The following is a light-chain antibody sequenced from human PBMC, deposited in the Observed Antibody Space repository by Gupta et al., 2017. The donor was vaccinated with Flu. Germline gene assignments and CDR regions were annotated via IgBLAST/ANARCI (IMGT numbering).Light chain of an antibody. Sequence: AIQMTQSPSSLSASVGDRVTITCRASQGIGNELGWYQQKPGKAPKVLIYAASNLQSGVPSRFSGSGSGTDITLTISILHPEDFATYYCLQDYNFPRTFGQGTKVEFK. J-gene: IGKJ1*01. CDR1: QGIGNE. V-gene: IGKV1-6*01. CDR3: LQDYNFPRT. CDR2: AAS.